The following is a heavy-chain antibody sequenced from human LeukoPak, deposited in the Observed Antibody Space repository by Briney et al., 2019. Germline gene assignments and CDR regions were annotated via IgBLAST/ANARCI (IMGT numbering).Heavy chain of an antibody. CDR3: ARGSYSSSWYKFDP. J-gene: IGHJ5*02. Sequence: SSVKVSCKASGYTFTGYYMHWVRQAPGQGLDWMGWINPNSGGTNYAQKFQGRVTMTRDTSISTAYMELSRLRSDDTAVYYCARGSYSSSWYKFDPWGQGTLVTVSS. V-gene: IGHV1-2*02. D-gene: IGHD6-13*01. CDR1: GYTFTGYY. CDR2: INPNSGGT.